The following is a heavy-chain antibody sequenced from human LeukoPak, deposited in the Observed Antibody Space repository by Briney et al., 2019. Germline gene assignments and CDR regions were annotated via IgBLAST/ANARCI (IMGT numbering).Heavy chain of an antibody. CDR3: ARDLVVVTAKWGDYYYGMDV. CDR1: GFTFSSYA. CDR2: ISYDGSNK. Sequence: PGGSLRLSCAASGFTFSSYAMHWVRQAPGKGLEWVAVISYDGSNKYYADSVKGRFTISRDNSKNTLYLQMNSLRAEDTAVYYCARDLVVVTAKWGDYYYGMDVWGQGTTVTVSS. V-gene: IGHV3-30*04. D-gene: IGHD2-21*02. J-gene: IGHJ6*02.